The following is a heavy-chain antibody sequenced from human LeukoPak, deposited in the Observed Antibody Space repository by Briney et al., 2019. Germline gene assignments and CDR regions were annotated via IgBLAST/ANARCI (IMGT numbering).Heavy chain of an antibody. D-gene: IGHD2-15*01. Sequence: SETLSLTCTVSGGSISSYYWSWIRQPAGKGLEWIGRIYTSGSTNYNPSLKTRVTMSVDTSKNQFSLKLNSVTAADTAVYYCARTSWVAAYLSGNYYYYYYMDVWGKGTTVTV. CDR1: GGSISSYY. CDR3: ARTSWVAAYLSGNYYYYYYMDV. J-gene: IGHJ6*03. CDR2: IYTSGST. V-gene: IGHV4-4*07.